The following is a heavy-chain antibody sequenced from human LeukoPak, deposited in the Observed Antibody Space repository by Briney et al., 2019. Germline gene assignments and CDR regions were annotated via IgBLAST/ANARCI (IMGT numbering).Heavy chain of an antibody. V-gene: IGHV1-69*13. CDR2: IIPIFGTA. J-gene: IGHJ4*02. CDR1: GGTFSSYA. D-gene: IGHD6-19*01. CDR3: ARDRGAVAGTGIDY. Sequence: ASVKVSCKASGGTFSSYAISWLRQAPGQGLEWMGGIIPIFGTANYAQKFQGRVTITADESTSTAYMELSSLRYEDTAVYYCARDRGAVAGTGIDYWGQGTLVTVSS.